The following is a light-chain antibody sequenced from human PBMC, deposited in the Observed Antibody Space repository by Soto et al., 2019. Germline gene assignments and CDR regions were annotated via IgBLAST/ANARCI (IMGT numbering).Light chain of an antibody. CDR3: QQCGSPPT. J-gene: IGKJ4*02. Sequence: EIVLTQSPGTLSLSPGERATLSCRASQSVSSNYLAWYQQKPGQAPRLLIYGASSRATAIPDRFSGSGSGTDFTLTISRLEPEDVAVYYCQQCGSPPTFGGGTKVEIK. CDR1: QSVSSNY. V-gene: IGKV3-20*01. CDR2: GAS.